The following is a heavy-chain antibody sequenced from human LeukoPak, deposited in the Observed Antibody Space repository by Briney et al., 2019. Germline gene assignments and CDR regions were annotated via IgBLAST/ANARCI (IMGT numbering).Heavy chain of an antibody. CDR3: ARCDGYNSRYFDY. V-gene: IGHV3-21*06. D-gene: IGHD5-24*01. CDR1: GFTFSSYS. CDR2: ISGSSSYI. J-gene: IGHJ4*02. Sequence: PGGSLRLSCTASGFTFSSYSMNWVRQAPGKGLEWVSSISGSSSYIYYADSVKGRFTISRDNAKNSLYLQMNSLRAEDTAVYYCARCDGYNSRYFDYWGQGTLVTVSS.